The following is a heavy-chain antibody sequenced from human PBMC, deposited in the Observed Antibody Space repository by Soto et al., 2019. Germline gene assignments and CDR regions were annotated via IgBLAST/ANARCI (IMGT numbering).Heavy chain of an antibody. CDR1: GGSFGNSA. Sequence: QVQLVQSGAEVKKPGSSVKVSCKASGGSFGNSAINWVRQTPGQGLEWLGGFIPVYRTLNYAQKFQGRVTITADESSGTDFMTLSSLASDNTAVYYCSTGVIWIGYFTVDSWGQGTPVTVSS. J-gene: IGHJ4*02. CDR2: FIPVYRTL. CDR3: STGVIWIGYFTVDS. D-gene: IGHD3-3*01. V-gene: IGHV1-69*01.